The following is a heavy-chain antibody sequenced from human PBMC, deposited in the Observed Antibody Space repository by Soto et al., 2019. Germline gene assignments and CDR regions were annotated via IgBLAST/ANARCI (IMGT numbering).Heavy chain of an antibody. CDR1: GFTFSSYG. J-gene: IGHJ4*02. Sequence: QVQLVESGGGVVPPGRSLRLSCAASGFTFSSYGMHWVRQAPGKGLEWVAVISYDGSNKYYADSVKGRFTISRDNSKNTLYLQMNSLRAEDTAVYYCATADTYYYDSSGFGYWGQGTLVTVSS. V-gene: IGHV3-30*03. CDR3: ATADTYYYDSSGFGY. D-gene: IGHD3-22*01. CDR2: ISYDGSNK.